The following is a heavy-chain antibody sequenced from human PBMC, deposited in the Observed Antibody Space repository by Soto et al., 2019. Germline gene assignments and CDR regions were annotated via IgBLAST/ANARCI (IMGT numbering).Heavy chain of an antibody. Sequence: RGESLKISCKGSGYSFTSYWISWVRQMPGKGLEWMGRIDPSDSYTNYSPSFQGHVTISADKSISTAYLQWSSLKASDTAMYYCARITFGGVIAPYGMDVWGQGTTVTVSS. V-gene: IGHV5-10-1*01. CDR3: ARITFGGVIAPYGMDV. CDR2: IDPSDSYT. J-gene: IGHJ6*02. D-gene: IGHD3-16*02. CDR1: GYSFTSYW.